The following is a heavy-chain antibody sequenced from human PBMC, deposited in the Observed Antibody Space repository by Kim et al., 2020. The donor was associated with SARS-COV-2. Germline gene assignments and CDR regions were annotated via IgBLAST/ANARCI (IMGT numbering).Heavy chain of an antibody. D-gene: IGHD6-13*01. J-gene: IGHJ1*01. CDR2: ISWNSGSI. V-gene: IGHV3-9*01. CDR1: GFTFDDYA. CDR3: AKDQGIYSSSWVTH. Sequence: GGSLRLSCAASGFTFDDYAMHWVRQAPGKGLEWVSGISWNSGSIGYADSVKGRFTISRDNAKNSLYLQMNSLRAEDTALYYCAKDQGIYSSSWVTHWGQGTLVTVSS.